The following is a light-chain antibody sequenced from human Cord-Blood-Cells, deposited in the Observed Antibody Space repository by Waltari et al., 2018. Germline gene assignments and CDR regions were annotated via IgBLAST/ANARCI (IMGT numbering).Light chain of an antibody. Sequence: DIQLTQSTSSLSASVGVRVTITCRASQSISSYLNWYQQKPGKASKLLIYAASSLQSGVPSRISGSGAWTDFTLIISSMQPDDFATYYCQQSYSTPLTFGGGTKVEIK. CDR2: AAS. V-gene: IGKV1-39*01. CDR1: QSISSY. J-gene: IGKJ4*01. CDR3: QQSYSTPLT.